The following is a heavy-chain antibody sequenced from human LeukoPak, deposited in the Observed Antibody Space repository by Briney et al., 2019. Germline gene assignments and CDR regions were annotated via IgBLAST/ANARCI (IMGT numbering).Heavy chain of an antibody. CDR1: GGSINRHY. D-gene: IGHD3-22*01. Sequence: PSETLSLTCTVSGGSINRHYWSWIRQPPGKGLEWIGHIHHSGSTNYNPSLKSRVTISLDMSTKQFSLKLSSVTAADTAVYYCATYLTNYSDMGWFGPWGQGTLVTVSS. CDR3: ATYLTNYSDMGWFGP. J-gene: IGHJ5*02. V-gene: IGHV4-59*11. CDR2: IHHSGST.